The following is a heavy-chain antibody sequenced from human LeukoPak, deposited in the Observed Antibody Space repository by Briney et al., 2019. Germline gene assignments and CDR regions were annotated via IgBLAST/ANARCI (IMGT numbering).Heavy chain of an antibody. J-gene: IGHJ5*02. V-gene: IGHV4-4*07. CDR1: GGSISSYY. CDR3: AILEYCSGGSCKLGWFDP. CDR2: IYTSGST. D-gene: IGHD2-15*01. Sequence: SETLSLTCTVSGGSISSYYWSWIRQPAGKGLEWIGRIYTSGSTNYNPSLKSRVTMSVDTSKNQFSLKLSSVTAADTAVYYCAILEYCSGGSCKLGWFDPWGQGTLVTVSS.